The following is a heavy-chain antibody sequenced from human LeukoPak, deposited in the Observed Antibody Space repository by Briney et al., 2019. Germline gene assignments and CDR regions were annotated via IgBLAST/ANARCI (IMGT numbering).Heavy chain of an antibody. CDR2: ISYDGSNK. CDR1: GFTFSSYA. D-gene: IGHD3-16*01. Sequence: HPGGSLRLSCAASGFTFSSYAMHWVRQAPGKGLEWVAVISYDGSNKYYADSVKGRFTISRDNSKNTLYLQMNSLRAEDTAVYYCARDDALGDNALDIWGQGTMVTVSS. V-gene: IGHV3-30*01. CDR3: ARDDALGDNALDI. J-gene: IGHJ3*02.